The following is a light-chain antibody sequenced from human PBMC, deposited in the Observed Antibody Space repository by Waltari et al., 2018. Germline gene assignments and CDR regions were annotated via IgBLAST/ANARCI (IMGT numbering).Light chain of an antibody. Sequence: HSALTQPASVSGSPGQSITISCTGSSSDIGNYTYGSWYQQHPGKATKLMIFDVSNRPAGVANRFSGSKSGNTASLTISGLQAEDEADYYCSSYISSDTLELFGGGTSLTVL. CDR1: SSDIGNYTY. CDR2: DVS. CDR3: SSYISSDTLEL. V-gene: IGLV2-14*03. J-gene: IGLJ2*01.